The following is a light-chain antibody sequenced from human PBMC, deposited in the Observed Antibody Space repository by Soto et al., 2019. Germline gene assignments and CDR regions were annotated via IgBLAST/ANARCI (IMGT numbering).Light chain of an antibody. CDR1: SSNIGADYE. V-gene: IGLV1-40*01. CDR2: GNT. Sequence: QSVLTQPPSVSGAPGQRVTISCSGGSSNIGADYEVHWYQQLPGTAPKLLIYGNTNRPSGVPDRFSGSKSGSSASLAISGLQAEDEADYFCQSYDSTLKGGVFGPGTKVNVL. J-gene: IGLJ1*01. CDR3: QSYDSTLKGGV.